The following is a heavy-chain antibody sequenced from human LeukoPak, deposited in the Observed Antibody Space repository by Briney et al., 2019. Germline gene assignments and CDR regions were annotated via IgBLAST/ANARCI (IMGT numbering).Heavy chain of an antibody. CDR3: ATYSGTFSFDY. CDR1: GFTFSSYA. V-gene: IGHV3-23*01. CDR2: IHGTEGTT. J-gene: IGHJ4*02. D-gene: IGHD1-26*01. Sequence: PGGSLRLSCAASGFTFSSYAMSWVRQAPGKGLEWVSAIHGTEGTTFYADSVKGRFTISRDNSKNTLYLQMNSLRAEDTAVYYCATYSGTFSFDYWGQGTLVTVSS.